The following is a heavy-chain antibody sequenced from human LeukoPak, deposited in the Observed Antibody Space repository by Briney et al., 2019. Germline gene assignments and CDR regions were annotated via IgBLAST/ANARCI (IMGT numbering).Heavy chain of an antibody. V-gene: IGHV3-21*01. Sequence: GGSLRLSCAASGFTFSSYSMNWVRQAPGKGLEWVSSISSSSSYIYYADPVKGRFTISRDNAKNSLYLQMNSLRAEDTAVYYCARFDSSSWFDPWGQGTLVTVSS. CDR2: ISSSSSYI. CDR1: GFTFSSYS. J-gene: IGHJ5*02. D-gene: IGHD6-13*01. CDR3: ARFDSSSWFDP.